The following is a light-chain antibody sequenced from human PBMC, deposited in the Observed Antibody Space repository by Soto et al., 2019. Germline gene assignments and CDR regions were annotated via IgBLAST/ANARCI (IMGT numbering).Light chain of an antibody. CDR2: SNN. Sequence: QSVLTQPPSVSGAPGQRVTISCTGSSSNIGAGYDVHWYQQLPGTAPKLLIYSNNQRPSRVPDRFSGSKSGTSASLAISGLQSEDEADYYCATWDDSLNGWVFGGGTKLTVL. J-gene: IGLJ3*02. CDR3: ATWDDSLNGWV. CDR1: SSNIGAGYD. V-gene: IGLV1-40*01.